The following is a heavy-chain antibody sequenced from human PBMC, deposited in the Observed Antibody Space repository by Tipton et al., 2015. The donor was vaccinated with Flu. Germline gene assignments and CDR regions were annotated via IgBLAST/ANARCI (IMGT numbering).Heavy chain of an antibody. D-gene: IGHD3-10*01. CDR2: IYSSGIT. CDR3: ARGSGSGTFVIFDY. Sequence: TLSLTCTVSGHSISSGYYWGWIRQPPGKGLEWIGRIYSSGITKYNPSLKSRVTMSVDTSKNQFSLSLSSVTAADTAVYYCARGSGSGTFVIFDYWGQGTLVAVSS. V-gene: IGHV4-38-2*02. J-gene: IGHJ4*02. CDR1: GHSISSGYY.